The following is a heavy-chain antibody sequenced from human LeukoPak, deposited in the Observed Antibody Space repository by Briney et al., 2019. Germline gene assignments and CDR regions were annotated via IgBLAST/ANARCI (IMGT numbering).Heavy chain of an antibody. V-gene: IGHV3-7*01. J-gene: IGHJ3*02. CDR2: IKQDGSEK. CDR3: AREFRATDAFDI. Sequence: GGSLRLSCAASGFTFNSYTLNWVRQAPGKGLEWVANIKQDGSEKYYVDSVKGRFTISRDNAKNSLYLQMNSLRAEDTAVYYCAREFRATDAFDIWGQGTMVTVSS. CDR1: GFTFNSYT.